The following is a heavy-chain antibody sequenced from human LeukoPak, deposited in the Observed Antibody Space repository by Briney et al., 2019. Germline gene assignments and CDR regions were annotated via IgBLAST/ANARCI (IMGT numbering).Heavy chain of an antibody. D-gene: IGHD6-19*01. CDR3: ARPGGWSGRDAFDI. Sequence: PSETLSLTCTVSGGSLSSYYWSWIRQPPGKGLQGMGYIYTSESTNYIPSLKSRVTISVDTSKNQFSLKLSSVTAADTAVYYCARPGGWSGRDAFDIWGQGTMVTVSS. CDR2: IYTSEST. CDR1: GGSLSSYY. V-gene: IGHV4-4*09. J-gene: IGHJ3*02.